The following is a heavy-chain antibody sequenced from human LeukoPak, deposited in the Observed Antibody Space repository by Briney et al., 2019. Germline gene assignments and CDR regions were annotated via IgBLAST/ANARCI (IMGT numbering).Heavy chain of an antibody. CDR3: ARVGDGYNHYYYMDV. Sequence: SQTLSLTCTVSGGSISSGGYYWSWIRQHPGKGLEWIGYIYYSGSIYYNPSLKSRVTISVDTSKNQFSLKLSSVTAADTAVYYCARVGDGYNHYYYMDVWGKGTTVTVSS. J-gene: IGHJ6*03. V-gene: IGHV4-31*03. CDR2: IYYSGSI. CDR1: GGSISSGGYY. D-gene: IGHD5-24*01.